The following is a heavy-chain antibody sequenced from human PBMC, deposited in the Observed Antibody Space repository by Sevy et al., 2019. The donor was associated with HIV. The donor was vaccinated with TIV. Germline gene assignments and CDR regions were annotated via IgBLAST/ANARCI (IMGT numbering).Heavy chain of an antibody. CDR1: AFTFSSYG. J-gene: IGHJ3*02. CDR2: IWNDRSNK. D-gene: IGHD3-22*01. V-gene: IGHV3-33*01. CDR3: ASLPNNYYDSGGFSGNDAFDI. Sequence: GGSLRLSCAASAFTFSSYGMHWVRQAPGKGLEWVAVIWNDRSNKHYADSVKGRFTISRDKSKNTLYLQTNSLRAEDTAVYYCASLPNNYYDSGGFSGNDAFDIWGQGTMVTVSS.